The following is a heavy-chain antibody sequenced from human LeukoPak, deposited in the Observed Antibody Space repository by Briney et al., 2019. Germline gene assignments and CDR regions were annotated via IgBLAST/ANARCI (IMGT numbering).Heavy chain of an antibody. CDR2: IYYSGNT. Sequence: SETLSLTCSVSGGSVSSRSCHWGWIRQPPGKGLEWIGSIYYSGNTYYNPSLKSPVTISVDTSKDQFSLKLTSVTAADTAVYYCARSNGDYFAYIDYWGQGTLVTVSS. CDR1: GGSVSSRSCH. V-gene: IGHV4-39*01. D-gene: IGHD4-17*01. J-gene: IGHJ4*02. CDR3: ARSNGDYFAYIDY.